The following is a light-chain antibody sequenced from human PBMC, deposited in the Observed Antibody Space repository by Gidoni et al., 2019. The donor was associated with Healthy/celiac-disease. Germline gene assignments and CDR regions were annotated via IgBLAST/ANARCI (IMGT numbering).Light chain of an antibody. Sequence: DIQMPQSPSSLSASVGDRVTITCRASQSIISYLNWYQQKPGKAPKLLIYAASSLQGGVPSRISGSGSGTDFTLTISSLQPEDFATYYCQQSYSTPPVTFGGGTKVEIK. J-gene: IGKJ4*01. V-gene: IGKV1-39*01. CDR1: QSIISY. CDR3: QQSYSTPPVT. CDR2: AAS.